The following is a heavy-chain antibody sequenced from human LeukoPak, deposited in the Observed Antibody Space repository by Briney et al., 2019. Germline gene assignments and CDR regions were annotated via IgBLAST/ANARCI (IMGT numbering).Heavy chain of an antibody. V-gene: IGHV3-11*04. D-gene: IGHD3-10*01. CDR1: GFTFSTYY. CDR2: ITSRGTST. J-gene: IGHJ4*02. CDR3: ARGAYGSGSYDVNYFDY. Sequence: GGSLRLSCAASGFTFSTYYMIWIRQAPGKGLEWVSYITSRGTSTYYADSVKGRFTISRDNAENSLYLQLNSLRAEDTAVYYCARGAYGSGSYDVNYFDYWGQGTLVTVSS.